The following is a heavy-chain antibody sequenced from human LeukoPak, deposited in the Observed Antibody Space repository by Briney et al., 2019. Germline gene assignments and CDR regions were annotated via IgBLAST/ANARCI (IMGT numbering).Heavy chain of an antibody. J-gene: IGHJ4*02. Sequence: GSLRLSCAASGFTFSDYYMSWIRQAPGKGLEWVSYISSSGSSIYYADSVKGRFTVSRDNAKNSLYLQMNSLRAEDTAVYYCARTLRALMGFFDYWVQRTLATLSS. CDR3: ARTLRALMGFFDY. CDR1: GFTFSDYY. D-gene: IGHD1-26*01. CDR2: ISSSGSSI. V-gene: IGHV3-11*04.